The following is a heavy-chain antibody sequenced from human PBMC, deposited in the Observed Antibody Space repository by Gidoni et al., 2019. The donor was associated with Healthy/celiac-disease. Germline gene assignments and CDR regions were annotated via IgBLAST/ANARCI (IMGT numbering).Heavy chain of an antibody. J-gene: IGHJ6*03. D-gene: IGHD2-2*01. CDR1: GGTFSSYA. CDR3: ARVLRGVVPTPPYYYYYMDV. CDR2: IIPIFGTA. V-gene: IGHV1-69*01. Sequence: QVQLVQSGAEVKKPGSSVKVSCKASGGTFSSYAISWVRQAPGQGLEWMGGIIPIFGTANYAQKFQGRVTITADESTSTAYMELSSLRSEDTAVYYCARVLRGVVPTPPYYYYYMDVWGKGTTVTVSS.